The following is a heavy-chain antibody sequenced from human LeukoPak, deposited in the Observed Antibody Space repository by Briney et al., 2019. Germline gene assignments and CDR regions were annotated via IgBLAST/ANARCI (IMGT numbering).Heavy chain of an antibody. V-gene: IGHV3-21*01. Sequence: GGSLRLSCAASGFSFSSYTMNWVRQAPGKGLEWVSSISSRSTYIYYADSLKGRFTISRDNAKNSLYLQMNSLRAEDTAVYYCARGRPGYYDYVWGSYRRYYFDYWGQGTLVTVSS. D-gene: IGHD3-16*02. J-gene: IGHJ4*02. CDR2: ISSRSTYI. CDR1: GFSFSSYT. CDR3: ARGRPGYYDYVWGSYRRYYFDY.